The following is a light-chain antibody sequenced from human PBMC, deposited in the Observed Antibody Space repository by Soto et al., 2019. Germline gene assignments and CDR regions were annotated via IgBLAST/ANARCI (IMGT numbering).Light chain of an antibody. CDR2: EVN. J-gene: IGLJ3*02. CDR1: RSDVGNYNL. Sequence: QSVLTQPASVSVSPGQSITISCTGTRSDVGNYNLVSCYQQHPGKAPKLMIYEVNKRPSGVSNRFSGSKSGNTASLTISGLQTEDEADYYCCSYAGSDTWAFGGGTKVTVL. CDR3: CSYAGSDTWA. V-gene: IGLV2-23*02.